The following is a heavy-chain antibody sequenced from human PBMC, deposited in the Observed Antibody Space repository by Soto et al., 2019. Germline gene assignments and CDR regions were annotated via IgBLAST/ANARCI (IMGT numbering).Heavy chain of an antibody. J-gene: IGHJ4*02. CDR3: AHAGDYDLLPFDH. D-gene: IGHD4-17*01. CDR2: IYWDDDK. CDR1: GFSLSTYDMG. V-gene: IGHV2-5*02. Sequence: QITLKESGPTLVRPAQTLTLTCDFSGFSLSTYDMGVAWIRQPPGKALEWLALIYWDDDKRYSPSLKDRLSISKDTSSNQVVLTITNMDPGDTATYFCAHAGDYDLLPFDHWGPGTLVTVSS.